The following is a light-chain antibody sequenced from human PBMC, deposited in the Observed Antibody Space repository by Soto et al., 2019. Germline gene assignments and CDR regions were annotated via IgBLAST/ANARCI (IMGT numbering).Light chain of an antibody. CDR3: GTWDSSLSAYV. CDR1: SSNIGNNY. J-gene: IGLJ1*01. Sequence: QSVLTQPPSVSAAPGQKVTISCSGSSSNIGNNYVSWYQQLPGTAPKLLIYDNNKRPSGIPDRFSGSKSGTSATLGITGLQTGEEADYYCGTWDSSLSAYVFGTGTKLTAL. CDR2: DNN. V-gene: IGLV1-51*01.